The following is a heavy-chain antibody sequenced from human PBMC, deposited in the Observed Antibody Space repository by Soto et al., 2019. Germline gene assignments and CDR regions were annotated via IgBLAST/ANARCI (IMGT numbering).Heavy chain of an antibody. CDR1: GFTFSSYA. D-gene: IGHD3-10*01. CDR2: ISYDGSNK. J-gene: IGHJ5*02. Sequence: QVQLVESGGGVVQPGRSLRLSCAASGFTFSSYAMHWVRQAPGKGLEWVAVISYDGSNKYYADSVKGRFTISRDNSKNTLYLQMNCLRAEDTAVYYCARESEWFGEFLNWFDPWGQGTLFTVSS. V-gene: IGHV3-30-3*01. CDR3: ARESEWFGEFLNWFDP.